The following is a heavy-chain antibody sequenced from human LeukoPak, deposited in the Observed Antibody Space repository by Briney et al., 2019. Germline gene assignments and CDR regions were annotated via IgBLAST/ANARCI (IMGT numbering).Heavy chain of an antibody. CDR1: GFTFSSYG. CDR3: AKGEADYYGSGSYFGAFDI. V-gene: IGHV3-33*06. J-gene: IGHJ3*02. D-gene: IGHD3-10*01. CDR2: IWYDGSNK. Sequence: PGGSLRLSCAASGFTFSSYGMHWVRQAPGKGLEWVAVIWYDGSNKYYADSVKGRFTISRDNSKNTLYLQMNSLRAEDTAVYYCAKGEADYYGSGSYFGAFDIWGQGTMVTVSS.